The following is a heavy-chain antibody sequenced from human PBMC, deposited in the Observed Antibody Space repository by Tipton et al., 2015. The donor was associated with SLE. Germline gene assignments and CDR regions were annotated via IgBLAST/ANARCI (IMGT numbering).Heavy chain of an antibody. CDR3: ARSLLSGYYYGMDV. V-gene: IGHV3-23*01. CDR1: GFTFSTYA. Sequence: SLRLSCAASGFTFSTYAMNWVRQAPGEGLEWVAAISNVGGNTYYADSVKGRFTISRDNSKNTLYLQMNSLRAEDTAVYYCARSLLSGYYYGMDVWGQGTTVTVSS. J-gene: IGHJ6*02. D-gene: IGHD2-15*01. CDR2: ISNVGGNT.